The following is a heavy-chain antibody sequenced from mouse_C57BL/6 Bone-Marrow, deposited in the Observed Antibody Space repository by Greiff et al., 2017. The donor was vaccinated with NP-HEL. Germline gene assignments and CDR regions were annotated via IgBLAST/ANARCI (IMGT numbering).Heavy chain of an antibody. Sequence: EVQLVESGGGLVQPGGSLKLSCAASGFTFSDYYMYWVRQTPEKSLEWVAYISNGGGSTYYPETVKGRFTMSRDNAKSTLYLQMSRLKSEDTAMYYCARLNNGSPFDYWGQGTTLTVSS. D-gene: IGHD1-1*01. V-gene: IGHV5-12*01. J-gene: IGHJ2*01. CDR1: GFTFSDYY. CDR2: ISNGGGST. CDR3: ARLNNGSPFDY.